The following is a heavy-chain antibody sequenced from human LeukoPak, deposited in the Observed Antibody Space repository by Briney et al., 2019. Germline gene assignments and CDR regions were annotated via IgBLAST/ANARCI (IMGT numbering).Heavy chain of an antibody. CDR2: IWYDGSNK. Sequence: PGRSLRLSCAASGFTFSSYGMHWVHQAPGKGLGWVAVIWYDGSNKYYADSVKGRFTISRDNSKNTLYLQMNSLRAEDTAVYYCARDHRIVGYCSGGSCYSGAFDIWGQGTMVTVSS. CDR1: GFTFSSYG. J-gene: IGHJ3*02. D-gene: IGHD2-15*01. CDR3: ARDHRIVGYCSGGSCYSGAFDI. V-gene: IGHV3-33*01.